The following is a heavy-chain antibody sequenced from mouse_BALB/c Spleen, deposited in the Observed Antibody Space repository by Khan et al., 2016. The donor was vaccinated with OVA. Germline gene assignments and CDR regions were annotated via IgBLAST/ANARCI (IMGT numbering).Heavy chain of an antibody. J-gene: IGHJ3*01. V-gene: IGHV5-6*01. D-gene: IGHD4-1*01. CDR3: AVHLTGSFAY. Sequence: EVQRVESGGDLVKPGGSLKLSCAASGFTFSSYSMSWVRQTPDKRLEWVASISSGGDYTYYPDSVKGRFTISRDNAKNTLYLQMSDLKSEDTAMYYCAVHLTGSFAYWGQGTLVTVSA. CDR1: GFTFSSYS. CDR2: ISSGGDYT.